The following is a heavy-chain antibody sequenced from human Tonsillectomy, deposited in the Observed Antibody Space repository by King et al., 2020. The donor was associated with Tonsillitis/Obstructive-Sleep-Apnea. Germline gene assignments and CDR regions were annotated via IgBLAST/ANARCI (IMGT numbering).Heavy chain of an antibody. D-gene: IGHD4-23*01. CDR3: AHFYVGKPYPYILFFDF. CDR2: IYWDDDK. J-gene: IGHJ4*02. CDR1: GFSLSTSGVG. Sequence: TLKESGPTLVKPTQTLTLTCTFSGFSLSTSGVGVGWIRQPPGKALEWLALIYWDDDKRYRPSMKSRLTITKDTSKNQVVLTVTNMDPVDTATYYCAHFYVGKPYPYILFFDFWGQGTLVTVSS. V-gene: IGHV2-5*02.